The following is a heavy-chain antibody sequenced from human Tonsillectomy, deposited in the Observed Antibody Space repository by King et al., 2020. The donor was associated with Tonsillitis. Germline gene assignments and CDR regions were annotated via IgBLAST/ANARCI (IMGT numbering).Heavy chain of an antibody. V-gene: IGHV3-23*04. CDR3: AKMNYGSVSFPTFDY. CDR2: IGGVVSTT. Sequence: DVQLVESGGGWVQPGGSRRLSWESSGFTFRTYAMGWVGQAPGGGRDWVSTIGGVVSTTYYADAVRGRFTISRDNSKNTLYLQMNSLRAEDTALYYCAKMNYGSVSFPTFDYWGQGTLVTVST. CDR1: GFTFRTYA. D-gene: IGHD3-10*01. J-gene: IGHJ4*02.